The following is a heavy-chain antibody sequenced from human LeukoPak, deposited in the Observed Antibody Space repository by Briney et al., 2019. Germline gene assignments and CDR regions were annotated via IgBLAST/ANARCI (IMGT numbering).Heavy chain of an antibody. D-gene: IGHD3-16*01. V-gene: IGHV1-2*02. J-gene: IGHJ5*02. CDR1: GYTLTGYY. CDR2: INPNSGDT. CDR3: ARGGYVIVRDWFDP. Sequence: ASVKVSCKASGYTLTGYYMHWVRQAPGQRLEWMGCINPNSGDTKYAQKFQGRVTLTRDTSMNTAYMDLSRLRSDDTAIYYCARGGYVIVRDWFDPWGQGTLVTVSS.